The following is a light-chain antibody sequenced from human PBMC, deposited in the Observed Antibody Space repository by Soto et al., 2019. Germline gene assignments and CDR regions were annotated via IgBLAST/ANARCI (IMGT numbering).Light chain of an antibody. Sequence: SVLTQPASVSGSPGQSIAISCTGTSSDVGGYNYVSWYQQHPGKAPKLMVYDVSNRPSGVSNRFSGSKSGNTASLTISGLQAEDVADYYCSSYTSSRTYVFATGPNVNV. J-gene: IGLJ1*01. CDR1: SSDVGGYNY. CDR3: SSYTSSRTYV. V-gene: IGLV2-14*01. CDR2: DVS.